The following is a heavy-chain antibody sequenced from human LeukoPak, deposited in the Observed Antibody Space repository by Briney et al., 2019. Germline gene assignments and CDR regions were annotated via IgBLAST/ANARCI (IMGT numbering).Heavy chain of an antibody. Sequence: GTSLRLSCAVSGFAFSSLAMHWVRQAPGKGLEWVTFISYDGNNQYYADSVKGRFTISRENSKNTLYLQMNNLRAEDTAIYYCARVGSRYCSGANCYDGFWGQGTLVSVSS. V-gene: IGHV3-30-3*01. CDR2: ISYDGNNQ. J-gene: IGHJ4*02. D-gene: IGHD2-15*01. CDR3: ARVGSRYCSGANCYDGF. CDR1: GFAFSSLA.